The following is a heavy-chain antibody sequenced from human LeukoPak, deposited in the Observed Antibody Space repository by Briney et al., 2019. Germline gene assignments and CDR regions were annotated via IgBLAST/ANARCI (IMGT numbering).Heavy chain of an antibody. D-gene: IGHD6-13*01. J-gene: IGHJ3*01. V-gene: IGHV3-23*01. Sequence: PGGSLRLSCAASGFTFSNYAMTWVRQAPGKGLEWASTISDSGSTFYADSVKGRFTISRDNSKNTLFLQMNGLRADDTAVYYCAKDWPSEWQQLPDYDAVDVWGQGTMVTVSS. CDR1: GFTFSNYA. CDR3: AKDWPSEWQQLPDYDAVDV. CDR2: ISDSGST.